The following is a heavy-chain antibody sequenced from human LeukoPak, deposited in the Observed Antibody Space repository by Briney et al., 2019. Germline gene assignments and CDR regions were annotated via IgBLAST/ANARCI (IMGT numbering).Heavy chain of an antibody. CDR3: ARTDSSSWSNDAFDI. V-gene: IGHV4-59*12. CDR2: IHYSGST. CDR1: GGSISSYY. J-gene: IGHJ3*02. D-gene: IGHD6-13*01. Sequence: SETLSLTCTVSGGSISSYYWSWIRQPPEKGLEWIGYIHYSGSTNYNPSLKSRVTISVDTSKNQFSLKLSSVTAADTAVYYCARTDSSSWSNDAFDIWGQGTMVTVSS.